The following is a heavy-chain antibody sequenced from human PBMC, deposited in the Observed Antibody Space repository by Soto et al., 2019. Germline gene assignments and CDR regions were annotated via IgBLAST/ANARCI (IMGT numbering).Heavy chain of an antibody. CDR1: GFTFGAYG. D-gene: IGHD3-10*01. CDR3: ARVGGSVTSDY. CDR2: IYYDGGNT. J-gene: IGHJ4*02. V-gene: IGHV3-33*01. Sequence: QVHLVESGGGVVQPGRSLRLSCAASGFTFGAYGMHWLRQAPGKGLEWLALIYYDGGNTYYADSVKGRFIISRDNSKNTLYLQMNSLRVEDTAVYYCARVGGSVTSDYWGQGTLVTVSS.